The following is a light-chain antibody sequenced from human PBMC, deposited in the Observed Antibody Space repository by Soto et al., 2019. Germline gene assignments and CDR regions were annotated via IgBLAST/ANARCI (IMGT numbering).Light chain of an antibody. V-gene: IGKV3-20*01. J-gene: IGKJ5*01. CDR3: QQYGNSPIT. CDR1: PSLHSNGISY. Sequence: MVTQSPRSLSVTPGAPASMSCRASPSLHSNGISYLHWYLQKHGQSPQLLSYGTSSRATGIPDRFSGSGSGTDFTLTISRLEPEDFAVYYCQQYGNSPITFGQGTRLEIK. CDR2: GTS.